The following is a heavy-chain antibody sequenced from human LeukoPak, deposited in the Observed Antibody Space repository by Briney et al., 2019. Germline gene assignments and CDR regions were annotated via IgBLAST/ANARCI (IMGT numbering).Heavy chain of an antibody. CDR3: ARIYAGGSFFDY. V-gene: IGHV4-59*08. CDR2: INYSGDT. D-gene: IGHD3-10*01. Sequence: SETLSLTCTVSGGSISSYYWSWIRQPPGKGLEWIGYINYSGDTNSNPSLESRVTISVDTSRKQFSLRLNSVTAADTAVYFCARIYAGGSFFDYWGQGTLVTVSS. CDR1: GGSISSYY. J-gene: IGHJ4*02.